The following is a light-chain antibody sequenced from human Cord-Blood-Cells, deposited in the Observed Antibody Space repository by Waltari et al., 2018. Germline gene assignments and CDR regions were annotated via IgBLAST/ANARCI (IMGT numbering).Light chain of an antibody. CDR2: AAS. CDR3: QQSYSTPIT. CDR1: QSISSY. V-gene: IGKV1-39*01. J-gene: IGKJ5*01. Sequence: DIQMTQSPSSLSASVGDRVTITCRASQSISSYLNWYQQKPGKAPKLLIYAASSLQSGVPSRFSGSGSVTDFTLTISSLQPEDFATYYCQQSYSTPITFGQGTLLEIK.